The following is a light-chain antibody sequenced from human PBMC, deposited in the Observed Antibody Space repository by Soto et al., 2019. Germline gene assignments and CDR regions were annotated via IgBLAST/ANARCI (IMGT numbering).Light chain of an antibody. CDR1: QSVSTY. CDR2: DAS. CDR3: QQRSSWPLT. J-gene: IGKJ4*01. Sequence: EIVLTQSPSTLCLSPVERATLSCRASQSVSTYLAWYQQKPGQAPRLLIYDASNRATGIPARFSGSGSGTDFTLSISSLEPEDFAVYYCQQRSSWPLTFGGGTKVDIK. V-gene: IGKV3-11*01.